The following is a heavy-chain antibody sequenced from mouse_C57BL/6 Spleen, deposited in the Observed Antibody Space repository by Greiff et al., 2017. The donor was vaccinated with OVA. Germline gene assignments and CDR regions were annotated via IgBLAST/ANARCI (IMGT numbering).Heavy chain of an antibody. CDR3: ARSYYYGSNWYFDV. J-gene: IGHJ1*03. CDR1: GYAFSSSW. CDR2: IYPGDGDT. V-gene: IGHV1-82*01. D-gene: IGHD1-1*01. Sequence: VKLQESGPELVKPGASVKISCKASGYAFSSSWMNWVKQRPGKGLEWIGRIYPGDGDTNYNGKFKGKATLTADKSSSTAYMQLSSLTSEDSAVYFCARSYYYGSNWYFDVRGTGTTVTVSS.